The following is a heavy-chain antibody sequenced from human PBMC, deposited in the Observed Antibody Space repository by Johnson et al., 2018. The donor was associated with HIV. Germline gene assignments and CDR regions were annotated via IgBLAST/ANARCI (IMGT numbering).Heavy chain of an antibody. Sequence: QVQLVESGGGVVQPGGSLRLSCAASGFTFRSYGMHWVRQAPGKRLEWVAFIRYDGSNKYYADSVRGRFTISRDNSKNTLYLQMNSLRAEDTAVYYCARGHLAVAGTGDAFDIWGQGTMVTVSS. CDR2: IRYDGSNK. V-gene: IGHV3-30*02. CDR1: GFTFRSYG. CDR3: ARGHLAVAGTGDAFDI. J-gene: IGHJ3*02. D-gene: IGHD6-19*01.